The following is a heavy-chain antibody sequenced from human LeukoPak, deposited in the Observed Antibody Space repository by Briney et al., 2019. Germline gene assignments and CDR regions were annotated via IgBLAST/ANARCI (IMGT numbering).Heavy chain of an antibody. J-gene: IGHJ4*02. CDR1: GGSISSYY. CDR3: AITKGDSGAFDY. D-gene: IGHD3-10*01. CDR2: IYYSGST. Sequence: PSETLSLTCTVSGGSISSYYWSWIRQPPGKGLKWIGYIYYSGSTNYNPSLKSRVTISVDTSKNQFSLQLSSVTAADTAVYYCAITKGDSGAFDYWGQGTLVTVSS. V-gene: IGHV4-59*01.